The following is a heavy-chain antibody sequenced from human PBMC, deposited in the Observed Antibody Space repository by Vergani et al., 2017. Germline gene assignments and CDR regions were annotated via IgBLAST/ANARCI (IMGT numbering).Heavy chain of an antibody. D-gene: IGHD2-2*01. Sequence: QVQLQESGPGLVKPSQTLSLTCTVSGGSISSGSYYWSWIRQPAGKGLEWIGRIYTSGSTNYNPSLKSRVTISVDTSKNQFSLKLSSVTAADTAVYYCARGTIVVVPAARYSWFDPWGQGTLVTVSS. CDR1: GGSISSGSYY. CDR3: ARGTIVVVPAARYSWFDP. CDR2: IYTSGST. J-gene: IGHJ5*02. V-gene: IGHV4-61*02.